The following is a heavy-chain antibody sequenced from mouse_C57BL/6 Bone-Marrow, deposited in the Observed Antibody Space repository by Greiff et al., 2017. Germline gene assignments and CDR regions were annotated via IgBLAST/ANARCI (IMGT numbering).Heavy chain of an antibody. Sequence: QVQLKQSGPELVKPGASVKISCKASGYAFSSSWMNWVKQRPGKGLEWIGRIYPGDGDTNYNGKFKGKATLTADKSSSPAYMQLSSLTSEDSAVYFCARETPRITTVVHYYAMDYWGQGTSVTVSS. CDR3: ARETPRITTVVHYYAMDY. CDR1: GYAFSSSW. D-gene: IGHD1-1*01. J-gene: IGHJ4*01. V-gene: IGHV1-82*01. CDR2: IYPGDGDT.